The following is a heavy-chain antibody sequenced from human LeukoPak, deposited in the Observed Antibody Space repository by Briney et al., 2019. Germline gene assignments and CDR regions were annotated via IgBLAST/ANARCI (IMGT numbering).Heavy chain of an antibody. CDR1: GFTFTGYY. CDR3: ASRDPITYYDFWSGYSDFDY. Sequence: ASVQVSCKASGFTFTGYYMHWVRQAPGQGLEWMGRINPNSGGTNYAQKFQGRVTMTRDTSISTAYMELSRLRSDDTAVYYCASRDPITYYDFWSGYSDFDYWGQGTLVTVSS. D-gene: IGHD3-3*01. J-gene: IGHJ4*02. V-gene: IGHV1-2*06. CDR2: INPNSGGT.